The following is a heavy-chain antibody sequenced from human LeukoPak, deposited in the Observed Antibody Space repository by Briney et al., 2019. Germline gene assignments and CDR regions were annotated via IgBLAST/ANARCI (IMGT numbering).Heavy chain of an antibody. V-gene: IGHV4-4*02. CDR3: ALIVGATTSAFDI. D-gene: IGHD1-26*01. J-gene: IGHJ3*02. CDR2: IHHSGST. CDR1: GGSISSSNW. Sequence: PSETLSLTCAVSGGSISSSNWWSWVRQPPGKGLEWIGEIHHSGSTSYNPSLKSRVTISVDKSKNQFSLKLSSVTAADTAVYYCALIVGATTSAFDIWGQGTMVTVSS.